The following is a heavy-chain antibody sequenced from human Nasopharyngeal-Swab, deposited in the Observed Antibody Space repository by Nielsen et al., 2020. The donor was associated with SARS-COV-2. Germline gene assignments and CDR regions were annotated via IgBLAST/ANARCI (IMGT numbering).Heavy chain of an antibody. CDR3: GGDSGSYLGIDY. Sequence: GGSLRLSCAASGFTFSTFWMSWVRQAPGKGLERVANIKKDGGEKNYVDSVKGRFTTSRDNAKNSLYLQMNSLRAEDKAVYYCGGDSGSYLGIDYWGQGTLVTVSS. V-gene: IGHV3-7*01. CDR1: GFTFSTFW. CDR2: IKKDGGEK. D-gene: IGHD1-26*01. J-gene: IGHJ4*02.